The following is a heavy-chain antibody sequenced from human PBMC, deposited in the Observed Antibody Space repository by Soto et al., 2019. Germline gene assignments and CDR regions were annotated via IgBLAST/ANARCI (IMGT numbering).Heavy chain of an antibody. J-gene: IGHJ4*02. V-gene: IGHV3-72*01. D-gene: IGHD1-26*01. CDR2: TRNKANNYAA. CDR3: ARDTGGSYDF. Sequence: EVQLVESGGGLVQPGGSLRLSCAASGFTFSDYYMDWVRQLPGMGLEWVGRTRNKANNYAAEYAPSVRGRVTISSHDSEDSMFLQLNSLKTEDTAVYYCARDTGGSYDFWGQGALVTVSS. CDR1: GFTFSDYY.